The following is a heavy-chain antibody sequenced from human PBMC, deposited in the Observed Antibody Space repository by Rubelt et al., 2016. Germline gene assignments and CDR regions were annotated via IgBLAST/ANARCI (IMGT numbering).Heavy chain of an antibody. V-gene: IGHV4-34*01. CDR3: ARGHYTRVGRASLHY. J-gene: IGHJ4*02. Sequence: QVQLQQWGAGLLKPSETLSLSCAVYGGSFRDYYWSWIRQSPGKGLEWIGEINHSGSTNYNPSLKSRATISVDTSKKQFSLILRCVTAADTAVYYCARGHYTRVGRASLHYWGQGTLVTVSS. CDR2: INHSGST. D-gene: IGHD1-26*01. CDR1: GGSFRDYY.